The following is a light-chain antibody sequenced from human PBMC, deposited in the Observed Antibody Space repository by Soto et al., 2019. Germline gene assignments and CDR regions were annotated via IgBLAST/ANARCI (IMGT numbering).Light chain of an antibody. J-gene: IGKJ2*01. CDR1: QSVSSSY. Sequence: EIVLTQSPGALSLSPGERATLSCRASQSVSSSYLAWYQQKPGQAPRLLISGASSTATGIPDRLSGSGSGTDFTLTISKLEPEDFAVYYCQQYGSSPLYTLGQGTKLEIK. V-gene: IGKV3-20*01. CDR2: GAS. CDR3: QQYGSSPLYT.